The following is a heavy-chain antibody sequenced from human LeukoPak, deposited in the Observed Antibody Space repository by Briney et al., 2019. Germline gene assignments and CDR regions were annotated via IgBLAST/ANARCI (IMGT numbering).Heavy chain of an antibody. J-gene: IGHJ6*02. V-gene: IGHV3-49*04. D-gene: IGHD5-18*01. CDR3: ARGPIHLWLYYSMDV. Sequence: PGRSLRLSCTTSGFTFGDHAMCWVRQAPGKGLEWVGFIRSEAYGGTTEYAASVKGRFTISRDDSRGIAYLQMNSLKTEDTALYYCARGPIHLWLYYSMDVWGQGTTVTVSS. CDR2: IRSEAYGGTT. CDR1: GFTFGDHA.